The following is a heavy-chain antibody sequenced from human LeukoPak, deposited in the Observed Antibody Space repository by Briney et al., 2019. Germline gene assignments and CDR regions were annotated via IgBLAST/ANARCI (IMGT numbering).Heavy chain of an antibody. V-gene: IGHV4-34*01. CDR3: ARRGGRYSSSWYQGKYYFDY. J-gene: IGHJ4*02. CDR2: INHSGST. Sequence: QPSETLSLTCAVYGGSFSGYYWSWIRQPPGKGLEWIGEINHSGSTNYNPSLKSRVTISVDTSKNQFSLKLSSVTAADTAVYYCARRGGRYSSSWYQGKYYFDYWGQGTLVTVSS. CDR1: GGSFSGYY. D-gene: IGHD6-13*01.